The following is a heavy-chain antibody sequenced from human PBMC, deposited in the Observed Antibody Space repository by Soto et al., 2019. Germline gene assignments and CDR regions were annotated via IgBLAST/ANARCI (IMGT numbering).Heavy chain of an antibody. CDR1: GGSFSGYY. CDR2: INHSGST. D-gene: IGHD3-10*01. V-gene: IGHV4-34*01. J-gene: IGHJ6*02. CDR3: ARGLWEYYGSGSYAYYYYGMDV. Sequence: PSETLSLTCAVYGGSFSGYYWSWIRQPPGKGLEWIGEINHSGSTNYNPSLKSRVTISVDTSKNQFSLKLSSVTAADTAVYYCARGLWEYYGSGSYAYYYYGMDVWGQGTTVTVS.